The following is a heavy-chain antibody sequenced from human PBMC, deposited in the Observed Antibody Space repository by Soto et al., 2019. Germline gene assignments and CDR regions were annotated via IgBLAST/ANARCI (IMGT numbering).Heavy chain of an antibody. V-gene: IGHV3-66*01. J-gene: IGHJ6*02. CDR3: VRENYYYGMDV. CDR2: INNAGNT. Sequence: PGGSLRLSCAASGFTFSSYDMHWVRQAPGKGLEWVSAINNAGNTFFADSVKGRFTISRDDSKNTLYLQMNSLRVEDTAMYYCVRENYYYGMDVWGQGTAVTVSS. CDR1: GFTFSSYD.